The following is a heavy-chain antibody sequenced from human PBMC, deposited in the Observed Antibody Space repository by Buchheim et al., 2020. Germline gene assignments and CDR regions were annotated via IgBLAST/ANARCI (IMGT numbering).Heavy chain of an antibody. Sequence: QVQLVQSGPEVKPPGSSVRVSCKASGGAFSSFTISWVRQAPGQGLEWMGRIFPILGVTNYAQNFQGRVTITADRSTTTVYMDLSALISDDTAVYYCARVEYYDSSGYSDYWGQGTL. CDR2: IFPILGVT. D-gene: IGHD3-22*01. J-gene: IGHJ4*02. V-gene: IGHV1-69*02. CDR1: GGAFSSFT. CDR3: ARVEYYDSSGYSDY.